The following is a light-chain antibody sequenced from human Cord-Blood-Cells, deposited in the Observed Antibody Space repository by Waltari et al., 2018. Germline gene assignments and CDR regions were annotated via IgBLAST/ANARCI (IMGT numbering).Light chain of an antibody. J-gene: IGLJ1*01. CDR3: SSYTSSSTLEV. CDR2: DVS. CDR1: VGGYNY. V-gene: IGLV2-14*04. Sequence: VGGYNYVSWYQQHPGKAPKLMIYDVSNRPSGVSNRFSGSKSGNTASLTISGLQAEDEADYYCSSYTSSSTLEVFGTGTKVTVL.